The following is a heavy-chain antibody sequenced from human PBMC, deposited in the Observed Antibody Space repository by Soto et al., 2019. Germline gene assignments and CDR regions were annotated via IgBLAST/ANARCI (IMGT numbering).Heavy chain of an antibody. D-gene: IGHD3-22*01. CDR2: IYSGGST. Sequence: GGSLRLSCAASGFTVSSNYMSWVRQAPGKGLEWVSVIYSGGSTYYADSVKGGFTISRDNSKNTLYLQMNSLRAEDTAVYYCAREYYYDSSGYYDYWGQGTLVTVSS. CDR1: GFTVSSNY. CDR3: AREYYYDSSGYYDY. V-gene: IGHV3-53*01. J-gene: IGHJ4*02.